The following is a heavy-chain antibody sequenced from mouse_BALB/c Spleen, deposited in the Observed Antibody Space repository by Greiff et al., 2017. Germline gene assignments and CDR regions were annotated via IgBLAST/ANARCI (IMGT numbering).Heavy chain of an antibody. Sequence: EVMLVESGGGLVQPGGSRKLSCAASGFTFSSFGMHWVRQAPEKGLEWVAYISSGSSTIYYADTVKGRFTISRDNPKNTLFLQMTSLRSEDTAMYYCARKRGNYNFAMDYWGRGTSVTVSS. CDR3: ARKRGNYNFAMDY. J-gene: IGHJ4*01. V-gene: IGHV5-17*02. CDR2: ISSGSSTI. D-gene: IGHD2-1*01. CDR1: GFTFSSFG.